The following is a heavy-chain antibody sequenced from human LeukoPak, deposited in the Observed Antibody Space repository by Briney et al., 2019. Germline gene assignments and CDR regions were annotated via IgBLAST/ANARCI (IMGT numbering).Heavy chain of an antibody. D-gene: IGHD3-22*01. Sequence: PGGSLRLSCAAPGFTFSSYEMNWVRQAPGKGLEWIGYIYYSGSTYYNPSLKSRVTISVDTSKNQFSLKLSSVTAADTAVYYCARSHYDSSGYYLGYWGQGTLVTVSS. CDR2: IYYSGST. V-gene: IGHV4-59*12. CDR1: GFTFSSYE. J-gene: IGHJ4*02. CDR3: ARSHYDSSGYYLGY.